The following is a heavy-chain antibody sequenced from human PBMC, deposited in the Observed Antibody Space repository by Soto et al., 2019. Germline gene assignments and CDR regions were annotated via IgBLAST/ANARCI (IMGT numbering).Heavy chain of an antibody. D-gene: IGHD6-19*01. CDR1: GFSFSHYA. J-gene: IGHJ4*02. CDR3: SPDSSGGEFDC. CDR2: IDYSGVNT. Sequence: AASGFSFSHYAMNWVRQAPGKGLEWVSSIDYSGVNTRYADSVKGRFTTSRDNSKNTLFLQMNSLRGDDTAVYDCSPDSSGGEFDCWGQGTLVTVSS. V-gene: IGHV3-23*01.